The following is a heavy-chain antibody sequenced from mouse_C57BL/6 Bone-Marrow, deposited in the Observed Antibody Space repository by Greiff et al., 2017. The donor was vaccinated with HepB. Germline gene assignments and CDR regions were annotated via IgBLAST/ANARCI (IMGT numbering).Heavy chain of an antibody. D-gene: IGHD2-2*01. CDR1: GYTFTSYD. CDR2: IYPRDGST. V-gene: IGHV1-85*01. CDR3: ARQAIYYGYDGPWFAY. Sequence: VQLVESGPELVKPGASVKLSCKASGYTFTSYDINWVKQRPGQGLEWIGWIYPRDGSTKYNEKFKGKATLTVDTSSSTAYMELHSLTSEDSAVYFCARQAIYYGYDGPWFAYWGQGTLVTVSA. J-gene: IGHJ3*01.